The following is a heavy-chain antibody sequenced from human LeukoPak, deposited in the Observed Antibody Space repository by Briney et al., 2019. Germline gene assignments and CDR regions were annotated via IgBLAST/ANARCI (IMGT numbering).Heavy chain of an antibody. V-gene: IGHV4-34*01. CDR3: ARQSGWGKIFDY. J-gene: IGHJ4*02. CDR2: INHSGST. D-gene: IGHD2-8*02. CDR1: GGSFSGYY. Sequence: SETLSPTCAVYGGSFSGYYWSWIRQPPGKGLEWIGEINHSGSTYYNPSLKSRVTISVDTSKNQFSLKLSSVTAADTAVYYCARQSGWGKIFDYWGQGTLVTVSS.